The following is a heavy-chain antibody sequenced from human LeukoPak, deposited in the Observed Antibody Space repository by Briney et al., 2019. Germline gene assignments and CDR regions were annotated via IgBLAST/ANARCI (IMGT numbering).Heavy chain of an antibody. V-gene: IGHV4-34*01. CDR1: GRSFSGYY. CDR3: ARAHMYYDYIWGSYRRYYFDY. Sequence: SETLSLTCAVYGRSFSGYYWSCIRQPPGKGLEWIGEINHSGSTNYNPSLKSRVTISVDTSKNQFSLKLSSVTAADTAVYYCARAHMYYDYIWGSYRRYYFDYWGQGTLVTVSS. D-gene: IGHD3-16*02. J-gene: IGHJ4*02. CDR2: INHSGST.